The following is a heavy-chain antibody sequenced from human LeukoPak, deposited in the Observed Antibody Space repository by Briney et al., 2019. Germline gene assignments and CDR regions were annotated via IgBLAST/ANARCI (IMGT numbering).Heavy chain of an antibody. Sequence: PSETLSLTCTVSGGSISSSSYYWTWIRQPAGKGLEWIGRIYTSGSTNYNPSLKSRISMSRDTSKNQLSLELNSVTVADTAVYYCARIYCSGGSCYCDYWGQGTLVTVSS. CDR2: IYTSGST. V-gene: IGHV4-61*02. CDR3: ARIYCSGGSCYCDY. J-gene: IGHJ4*02. CDR1: GGSISSSSYY. D-gene: IGHD2-15*01.